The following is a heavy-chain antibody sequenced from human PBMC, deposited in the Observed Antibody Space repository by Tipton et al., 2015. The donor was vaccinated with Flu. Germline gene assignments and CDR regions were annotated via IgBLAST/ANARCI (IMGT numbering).Heavy chain of an antibody. D-gene: IGHD3-10*02. J-gene: IGHJ4*02. CDR3: ARLSYYDVDLKNFYCDY. CDR2: IYASGST. CDR1: GGSVNGYF. V-gene: IGHV4-4*08. Sequence: TLSLTCSVSGGSVNGYFWSWIRQPPGKGLEWIGRIYASGSTTYNPSLKSRVTISVDTSKSQFSLMLRSVTAADTAVYYCARLSYYDVDLKNFYCDYWGQGTLVTVSS.